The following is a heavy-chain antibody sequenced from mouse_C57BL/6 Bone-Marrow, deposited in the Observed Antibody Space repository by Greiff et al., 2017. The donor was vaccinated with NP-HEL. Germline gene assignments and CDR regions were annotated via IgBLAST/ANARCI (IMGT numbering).Heavy chain of an antibody. CDR2: IYPRDGST. D-gene: IGHD2-4*01. J-gene: IGHJ3*01. CDR3: ARGGLRPWFAY. CDR1: GYTFTSYD. V-gene: IGHV1-85*01. Sequence: VKVVESGPELVKPGASVKLSCKASGYTFTSYDINWVKQRPGRGLEWIGWIYPRDGSTKYNEKFKGKATLTVDTSSSTAYMELHSLTSEDSAVYFCARGGLRPWFAYWGQGTLVTVSA.